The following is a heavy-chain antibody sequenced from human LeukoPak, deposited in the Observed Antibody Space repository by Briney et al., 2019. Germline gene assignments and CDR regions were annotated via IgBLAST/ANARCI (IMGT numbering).Heavy chain of an antibody. D-gene: IGHD6-6*01. J-gene: IGHJ4*02. Sequence: GGSLRLSCTVSGFSFSGHWMHWARQLPGKGLVWVSRISPTGSTTSYADSVKGRFTVSRDNAKNTLYLQVNNLRAEDTAVYYCSRGPNSNWSGLDFWGQGTLLTASS. CDR1: GFSFSGHW. V-gene: IGHV3-74*01. CDR3: SRGPNSNWSGLDF. CDR2: ISPTGSTT.